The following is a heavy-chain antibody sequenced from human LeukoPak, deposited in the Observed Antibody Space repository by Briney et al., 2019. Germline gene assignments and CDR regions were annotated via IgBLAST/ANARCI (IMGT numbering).Heavy chain of an antibody. CDR2: ISGSGGST. CDR1: GFTFSSYA. D-gene: IGHD2-15*01. CDR3: AKKKMVVAATSAFDY. J-gene: IGHJ4*02. V-gene: IGHV3-23*01. Sequence: GGSLRLSCAASGFTFSSYAMSWVRQAPGKGLEWVSAISGSGGSTYYADSVKGRFPISRDNSKNTLYLQMNSLRAEDTAVYYCAKKKMVVAATSAFDYWGQGTLVTVSS.